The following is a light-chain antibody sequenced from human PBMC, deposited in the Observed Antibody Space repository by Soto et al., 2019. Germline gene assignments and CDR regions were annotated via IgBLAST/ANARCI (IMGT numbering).Light chain of an antibody. V-gene: IGKV1-5*03. CDR1: QGIDTS. Sequence: ILLTQSPSSLSASVGDRVTITCRAGQGIDTSLAWYQQKPGKAPKLLIYKASTLKSGVPSRLSGSGSGTEFTLTISSLQPDDFATYYCQHYNSYSEAFGQGTKVDIK. CDR3: QHYNSYSEA. J-gene: IGKJ1*01. CDR2: KAS.